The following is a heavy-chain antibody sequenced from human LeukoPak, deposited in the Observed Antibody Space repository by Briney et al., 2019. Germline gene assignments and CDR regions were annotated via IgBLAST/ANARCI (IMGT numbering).Heavy chain of an antibody. V-gene: IGHV4-39*07. Sequence: SETLSLTCTVSGGSISSSSYYWGWIRQPPGKGLEWIGSIYYSGSTYYNPSLKSRVTISVDTSKNQFSLKLSSVTAADTAVYYCARGISGSYGGVDYWGQGTLVTVSS. CDR3: ARGISGSYGGVDY. CDR1: GGSISSSSYY. J-gene: IGHJ4*02. CDR2: IYYSGST. D-gene: IGHD1-26*01.